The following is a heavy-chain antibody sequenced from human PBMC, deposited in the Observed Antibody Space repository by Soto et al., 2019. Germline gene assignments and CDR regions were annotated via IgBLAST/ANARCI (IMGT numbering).Heavy chain of an antibody. CDR1: GFTFSSYA. CDR3: ARARQVAASSRWPLWYFDY. CDR2: ISYDGSNK. V-gene: IGHV3-30-3*01. J-gene: IGHJ4*02. D-gene: IGHD2-21*01. Sequence: GGSLRLSCAASGFTFSSYAMHWVRQAPGKGLEWVAVISYDGSNKYYADSVKGRFTISRDNSKNTLYLQMNSLRAEDTAVYYCARARQVAASSRWPLWYFDYWGQGTLVTVSS.